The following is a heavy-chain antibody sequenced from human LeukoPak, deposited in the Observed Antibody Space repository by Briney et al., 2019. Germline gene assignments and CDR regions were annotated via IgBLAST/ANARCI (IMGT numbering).Heavy chain of an antibody. J-gene: IGHJ4*02. CDR2: INTNTVNP. CDR3: ARDSSGWYSRFFDY. V-gene: IGHV7-4-1*02. D-gene: IGHD6-19*01. CDR1: GYTFTSYA. Sequence: ASVKVSCKASGYTFTSYAMNWVRQAPGQGLEWMGWINTNTVNPTYAQGFTGRFVFSLDTSVSTAYLQISSLKAEDTAVYYCARDSSGWYSRFFDYWGQGTLVTVSS.